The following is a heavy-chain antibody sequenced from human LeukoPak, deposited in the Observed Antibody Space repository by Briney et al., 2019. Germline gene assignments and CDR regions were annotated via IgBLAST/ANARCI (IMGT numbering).Heavy chain of an antibody. CDR3: AKQLGYCSDGSCYFPY. CDR1: GFTFYIYA. V-gene: IGHV3-23*01. Sequence: GGSLRLSCAASGFTFYIYAMSWVRQAPGKGLEWISGISKSGDNTQYADSVKGRFTISRDNSKSTLCLQMNSLRAEDTAVYYCAKQLGYCSDGSCYFPYWGQGTLVTVSS. D-gene: IGHD2-15*01. CDR2: ISKSGDNT. J-gene: IGHJ4*02.